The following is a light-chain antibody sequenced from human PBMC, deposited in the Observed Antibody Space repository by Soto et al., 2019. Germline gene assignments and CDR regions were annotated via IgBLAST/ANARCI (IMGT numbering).Light chain of an antibody. CDR1: QSVSSTY. CDR3: HQYASSPWT. CDR2: DAS. V-gene: IGKV3-20*01. Sequence: EIVLTPSPGTLSLSPGERATLSCRASQSVSSTYLAWYQQKPGQAPRLLIYDASTRAAGIPDRFSGSGSGTDFTLTISRLEAEDFAVYYCHQYASSPWTFGQGAKVEIK. J-gene: IGKJ1*01.